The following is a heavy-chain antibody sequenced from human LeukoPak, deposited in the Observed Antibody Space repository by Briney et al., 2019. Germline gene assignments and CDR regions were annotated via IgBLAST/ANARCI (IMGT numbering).Heavy chain of an antibody. D-gene: IGHD2-2*01. Sequence: GASLQISCKGSGYSFTSYWIGWVRQMPGKGLAWMGIIYPGDSDTRYSPSFQGQVTISADKSISTAYLQWSSLKASDTAMYYCARFIGPAAMYYFDYWGQGTLVTVSS. CDR3: ARFIGPAAMYYFDY. CDR1: GYSFTSYW. CDR2: IYPGDSDT. J-gene: IGHJ4*02. V-gene: IGHV5-51*01.